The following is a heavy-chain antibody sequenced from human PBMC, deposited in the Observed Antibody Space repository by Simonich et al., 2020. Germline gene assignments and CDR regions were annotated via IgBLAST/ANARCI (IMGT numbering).Heavy chain of an antibody. Sequence: QVQLQQWGAGLLKPSETLSLTCAVYGGSFSGYYWSWIRQPPGKGLEWIGEINHSGSTNYTPSRKGRVTISVDTSKNQVSLKLSSVTAADTAVYYCARGLRVAAAGTAFQHWGQGTLVTVSS. CDR3: ARGLRVAAAGTAFQH. CDR2: INHSGST. V-gene: IGHV4-34*01. CDR1: GGSFSGYY. J-gene: IGHJ1*01. D-gene: IGHD6-13*01.